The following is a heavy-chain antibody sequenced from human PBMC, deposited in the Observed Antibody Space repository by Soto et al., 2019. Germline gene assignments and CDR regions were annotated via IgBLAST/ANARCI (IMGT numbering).Heavy chain of an antibody. V-gene: IGHV3-33*01. CDR1: GFTFSSYG. CDR3: AREAYCSSTSCYVDY. D-gene: IGHD2-2*01. J-gene: IGHJ4*02. CDR2: IWYDGSNK. Sequence: GGSLRLSCAASGFTFSSYGMHWVRQAPGKGLEWVAVIWYDGSNKYYADSVKGRFTISRDNSKNTLYLQMNSLRAEDTAVYYCAREAYCSSTSCYVDYRGQGTLVTVSS.